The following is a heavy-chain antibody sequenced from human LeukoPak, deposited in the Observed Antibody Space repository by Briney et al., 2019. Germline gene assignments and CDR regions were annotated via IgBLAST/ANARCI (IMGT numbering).Heavy chain of an antibody. CDR3: ARDGGGGLDY. D-gene: IGHD2-15*01. V-gene: IGHV3-21*01. Sequence: PGGSLRLSCAASGFTFSNYNMNWVRQAPGKGLEWVSCISISSNYIYYPDSVKGRFTISRDNAENSLYLQMNSLRAEDTAVYYCARDGGGGLDYWGQGTLVTVSS. CDR2: ISISSNYI. J-gene: IGHJ4*02. CDR1: GFTFSNYN.